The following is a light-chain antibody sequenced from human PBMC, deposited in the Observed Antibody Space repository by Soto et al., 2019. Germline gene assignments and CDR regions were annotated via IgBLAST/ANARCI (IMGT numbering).Light chain of an antibody. CDR3: QQYNTWSSIT. CDR1: ESLSSN. V-gene: IGKV3-15*01. Sequence: EIVMTQSPATLSVSPGERVTLSCRASESLSSNLAWYQQKPGQAPSLLMYGASTRATGIPARFSGSGSGTDFTLTISSLQSEDFAVYYCQQYNTWSSITFGQGTRLEIK. CDR2: GAS. J-gene: IGKJ5*01.